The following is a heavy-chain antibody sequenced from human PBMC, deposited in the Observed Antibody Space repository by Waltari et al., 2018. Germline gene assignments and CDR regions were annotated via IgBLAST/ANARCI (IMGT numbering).Heavy chain of an antibody. CDR2: MKRDGSEK. CDR1: GFTFSTYW. Sequence: EVHLVESGGGLVQPGGSLRLSCAASGFTFSTYWMTWVRQAPGKGRGWVASMKRDGSEKHYVDSVRGRFTISRDNAKNSLYLQMNSLRTEDTGVYYCVRDDRSTWLFDYWGQGTLVTVSS. V-gene: IGHV3-7*01. J-gene: IGHJ4*02. CDR3: VRDDRSTWLFDY. D-gene: IGHD5-12*01.